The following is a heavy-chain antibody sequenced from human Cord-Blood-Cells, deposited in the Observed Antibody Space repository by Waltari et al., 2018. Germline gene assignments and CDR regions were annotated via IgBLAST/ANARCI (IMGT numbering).Heavy chain of an antibody. Sequence: QLQLQESGPGLVKPSETLSLTCPVSGGSISSSSYYWGWIRQSPGKGLEWIGSIYFSGSTYYNPSLKGRVTISVDTSKSQFALKLSSVTAADTAVYYCARRSRSGSYFDYWGQGTLVTVSS. D-gene: IGHD1-26*01. J-gene: IGHJ4*02. CDR3: ARRSRSGSYFDY. CDR2: IYFSGST. V-gene: IGHV4-39*01. CDR1: GGSISSSSYY.